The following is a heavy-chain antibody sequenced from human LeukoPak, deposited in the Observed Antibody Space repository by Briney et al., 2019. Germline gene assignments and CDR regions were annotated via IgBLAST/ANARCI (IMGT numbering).Heavy chain of an antibody. V-gene: IGHV1-18*01. Sequence: ASVKVSCKASGYTFTSYGISWVRQAPGQGLEWMGWISAYNGNTNYAQKLQGRVTMTTDTSTSTAYMELRSLRSDDTAVYYCARDRTYCGGDCYSYGMDVWGQGTTVTVSS. D-gene: IGHD2-21*02. CDR2: ISAYNGNT. CDR3: ARDRTYCGGDCYSYGMDV. CDR1: GYTFTSYG. J-gene: IGHJ6*02.